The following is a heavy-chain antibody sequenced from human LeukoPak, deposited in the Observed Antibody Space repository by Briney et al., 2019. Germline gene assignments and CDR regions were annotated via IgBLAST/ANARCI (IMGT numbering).Heavy chain of an antibody. Sequence: GSLRLSCAASGFTFSSYGMHWVRQAPGKGLEWVAFIRYDGSNKYYADSVKGRFTISRDNSKNTLYLQMNSLRAEDTAVYYCAKHAGYSSRPLDYWGQGTLVTVSS. J-gene: IGHJ4*02. CDR2: IRYDGSNK. CDR1: GFTFSSYG. CDR3: AKHAGYSSRPLDY. D-gene: IGHD6-13*01. V-gene: IGHV3-30*02.